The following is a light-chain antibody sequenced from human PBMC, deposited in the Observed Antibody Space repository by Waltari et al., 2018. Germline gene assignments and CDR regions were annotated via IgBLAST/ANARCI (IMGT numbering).Light chain of an antibody. Sequence: QSVLTQPRSVSGSPGKSVTISCTGTSSAVGGYNYVSWYQQHPGKAPKLMIYDVSKRPSGVPDRFSGSKSGNTASLTISGLQAEDEADYYCCSYAGSYTFVFGSGTKVTVL. J-gene: IGLJ1*01. CDR3: CSYAGSYTFV. V-gene: IGLV2-11*01. CDR1: SSAVGGYNY. CDR2: DVS.